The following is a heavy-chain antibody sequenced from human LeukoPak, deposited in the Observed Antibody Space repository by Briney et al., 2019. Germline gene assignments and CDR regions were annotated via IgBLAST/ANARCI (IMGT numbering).Heavy chain of an antibody. D-gene: IGHD2-15*01. CDR1: GGSFRRYY. V-gene: IGHV4-34*01. Sequence: SETLSLTCAVYGGSFRRYYWSSTREPPGKGLEGIGEINHSGSTNYNPSLKSRVTISVDTSKNQFSLKLSSVTAADTAVYYCARPSKRQVVAATRGYFDYWGQGTLVTVSS. CDR2: INHSGST. J-gene: IGHJ4*02. CDR3: ARPSKRQVVAATRGYFDY.